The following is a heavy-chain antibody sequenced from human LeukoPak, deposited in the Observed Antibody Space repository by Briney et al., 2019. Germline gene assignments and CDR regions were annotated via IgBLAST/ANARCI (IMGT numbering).Heavy chain of an antibody. CDR2: IGPTGSDR. V-gene: IGHV3-21*06. D-gene: IGHD1-14*01. CDR1: GFTFSSYS. CDR3: ATETNGRHYDY. J-gene: IGHJ4*02. Sequence: GGSLRLSCAASGFTFSSYSMKWVRQAPGKGLESVASIGPTGSDRYHADSIKGRFTISRDNANNFLYLQMNSLRAEDTAVYYCATETNGRHYDYWGQGTLLTVSS.